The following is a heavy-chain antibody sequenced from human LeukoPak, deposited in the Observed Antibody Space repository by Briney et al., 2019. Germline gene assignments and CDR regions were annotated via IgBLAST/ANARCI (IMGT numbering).Heavy chain of an antibody. V-gene: IGHV4-4*02. J-gene: IGHJ4*02. D-gene: IGHD6-19*01. CDR2: IHHSGGT. CDR3: TRTTPGSGWYDY. CDR1: GGSLSRNW. Sequence: PSETLSLTCAVSGGSLSRNWGSWVRQPPGKGLEWIGEIHHSGGTNYNPSLKSRVTISVDTSKKQISLRLSSVTAADTAVYYCTRTTPGSGWYDYWGQGTLVTVSS.